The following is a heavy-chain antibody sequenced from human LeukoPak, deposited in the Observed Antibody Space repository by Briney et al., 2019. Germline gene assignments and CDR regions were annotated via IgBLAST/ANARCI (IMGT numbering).Heavy chain of an antibody. Sequence: PSETLSLTCAVYGGSFSGYYWSWIRQPPGKGLEWIGEINHSGSTNYNPSLKSRVTISVDTSKNQFSLKLSSVTAADTAVYYCARSYIQLWPELAFDYWGQGTLVTVSS. D-gene: IGHD5-18*01. CDR1: GGSFSGYY. CDR2: INHSGST. CDR3: ARSYIQLWPELAFDY. J-gene: IGHJ4*02. V-gene: IGHV4-34*01.